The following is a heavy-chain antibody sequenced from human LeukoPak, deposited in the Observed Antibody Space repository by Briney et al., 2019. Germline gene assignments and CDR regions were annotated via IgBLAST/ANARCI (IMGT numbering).Heavy chain of an antibody. CDR3: ARDGGYYYDSSGFSY. V-gene: IGHV3-48*03. J-gene: IGHJ4*02. CDR1: GFTFSRYE. CDR2: ISSSGSTI. D-gene: IGHD3-22*01. Sequence: GGSLRLSCAASGFTFSRYEMNWVRQAPGKGLERVSYISSSGSTIYYADSVKGRFTISRDNAKNSLYLQMNSLRAEDTAVYYCARDGGYYYDSSGFSYWGQGTLVTVSS.